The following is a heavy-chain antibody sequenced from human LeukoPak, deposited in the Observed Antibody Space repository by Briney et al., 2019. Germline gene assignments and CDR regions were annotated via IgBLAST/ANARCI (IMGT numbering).Heavy chain of an antibody. J-gene: IGHJ3*02. D-gene: IGHD2-15*01. CDR1: GGSISSHY. Sequence: SETLSLTCSVFGGSISSHYWSWIRQPPGKGPEWIGYIYYSGTTNYNPSLKSRVTMSLDTSKNHFSLRLRSVTAADTAVYYCAREGLYDAFDIWGQGTMVTVSS. V-gene: IGHV4-59*11. CDR3: AREGLYDAFDI. CDR2: IYYSGTT.